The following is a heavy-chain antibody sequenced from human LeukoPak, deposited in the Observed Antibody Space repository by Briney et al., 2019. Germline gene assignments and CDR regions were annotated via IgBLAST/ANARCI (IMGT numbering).Heavy chain of an antibody. Sequence: SETLSLTCDVSGGSISSNYWSWIRQPAGKGLEWIGRIYTSGSTNYNPSLKSRVTMSVDTSKNQFSLKLSSVTAADTAVYYCARGGDYVGYYYYGMDVWGQGTTVTVSS. CDR2: IYTSGST. D-gene: IGHD4-17*01. V-gene: IGHV4-4*07. CDR1: GGSISSNY. CDR3: ARGGDYVGYYYYGMDV. J-gene: IGHJ6*02.